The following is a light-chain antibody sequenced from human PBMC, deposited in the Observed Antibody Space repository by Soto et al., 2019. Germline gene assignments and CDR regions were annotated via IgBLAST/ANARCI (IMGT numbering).Light chain of an antibody. CDR2: AAY. J-gene: IGKJ1*01. V-gene: IGKV1-39*01. Sequence: DIQMTQSPSTLSGSVGDRVTITCRASQTISSWLAWYQQKPGKAPNLLIYAAYNLQSGVPSRFSGGGSGTDFTLTISSLQPEDFAAYYCQQSYDMPWTFGQGTKVEIK. CDR3: QQSYDMPWT. CDR1: QTISSW.